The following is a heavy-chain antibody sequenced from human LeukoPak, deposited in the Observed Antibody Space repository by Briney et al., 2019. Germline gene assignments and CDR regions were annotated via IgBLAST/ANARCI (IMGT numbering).Heavy chain of an antibody. CDR1: GFTFSSYG. Sequence: GGSLRLSCAASGFTFSSYGMHWVRQAPGKGLEWVAFIRYDGSNKYYADSVKGRFTISRDNSKNTLYLQMNSLRAEDTAAYYCAKGYCSSTSCYSPTYFDYWGQGTLVTVSS. V-gene: IGHV3-30*02. D-gene: IGHD2-2*01. CDR3: AKGYCSSTSCYSPTYFDY. J-gene: IGHJ4*02. CDR2: IRYDGSNK.